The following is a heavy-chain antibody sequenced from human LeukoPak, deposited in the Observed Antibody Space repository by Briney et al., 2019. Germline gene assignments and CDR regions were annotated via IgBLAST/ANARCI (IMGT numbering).Heavy chain of an antibody. CDR1: GGAITNYY. V-gene: IGHV4-59*01. D-gene: IGHD3-22*01. Sequence: SETLSLTCGVSGGAITNYYWNWIRQAPGKGLEWLGYIYYTGSTTYNPSVKSRITISLDTSKKQISLKLRSVTAADTAVYYCARGGVYDSSGYLYRPDAFDIWGQGTMVTVSS. CDR3: ARGGVYDSSGYLYRPDAFDI. J-gene: IGHJ3*02. CDR2: IYYTGST.